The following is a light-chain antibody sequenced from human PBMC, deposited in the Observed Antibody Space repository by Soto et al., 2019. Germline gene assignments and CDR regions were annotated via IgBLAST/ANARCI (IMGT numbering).Light chain of an antibody. CDR3: QQYHNLWT. CDR2: RAS. J-gene: IGKJ1*01. CDR1: HYVYSN. V-gene: IGKV3-15*01. Sequence: IVMTQSPATLSVSPGERATLSCTASHYVYSNVAWFQQRPGRAPRLLIYRASTRATGTPARFSGSGSGTEFTLTITSLLSEDFALYYCQQYHNLWTFGQGTKVDIK.